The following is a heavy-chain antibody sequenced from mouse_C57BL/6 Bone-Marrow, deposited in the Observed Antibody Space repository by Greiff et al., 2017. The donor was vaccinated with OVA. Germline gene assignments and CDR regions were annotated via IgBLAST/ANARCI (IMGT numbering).Heavy chain of an antibody. D-gene: IGHD2-3*01. CDR3: ARKSLIYDGYYVPYYYAMDY. V-gene: IGHV2-9-1*01. Sequence: VQLVESGPGLVAPSQSLSITCTVSGFSLTSYAISWVRQPPGKGLEWLGVIWTGGGTNYNSALKSRLSISKDNSKSQVFLKMNSLQTDDTARYYCARKSLIYDGYYVPYYYAMDYWGQGTSVTVSS. J-gene: IGHJ4*01. CDR1: GFSLTSYA. CDR2: IWTGGGT.